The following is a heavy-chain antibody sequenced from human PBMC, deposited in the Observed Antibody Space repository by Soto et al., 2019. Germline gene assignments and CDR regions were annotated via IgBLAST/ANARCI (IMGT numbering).Heavy chain of an antibody. CDR2: IYATGTT. D-gene: IGHD1-1*01. CDR1: GASISGFY. V-gene: IGHV4-4*07. J-gene: IGHJ5*02. CDR3: VRDGTKTLRDWFDP. Sequence: SETLSLTCTVSGASISGFYWSWIRKSAGKGLEWIGRIYATGTTAYNPSLKSRVMMSVDTSKKQFSLKLRSVTAADTAVYYCVRDGTKTLRDWFDPWGQGISVTVSS.